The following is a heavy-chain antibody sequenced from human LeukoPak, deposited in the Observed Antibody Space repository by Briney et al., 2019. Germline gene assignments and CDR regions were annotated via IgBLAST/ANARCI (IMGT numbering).Heavy chain of an antibody. D-gene: IGHD4-17*01. Sequence: SETLSLTCTVSGGSINRYYWSWIRQPPGKGLEWMGYVYYSGKTKYNPSLKSRVTISVDTSKNHISLRLKSVTAADTAVYYCARHIDDYGDANFDSWGRGTLVTVSS. V-gene: IGHV4-59*08. J-gene: IGHJ4*02. CDR3: ARHIDDYGDANFDS. CDR2: VYYSGKT. CDR1: GGSINRYY.